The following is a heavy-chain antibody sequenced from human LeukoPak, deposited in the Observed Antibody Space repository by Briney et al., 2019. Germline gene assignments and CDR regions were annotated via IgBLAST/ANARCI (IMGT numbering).Heavy chain of an antibody. V-gene: IGHV4-30-2*01. Sequence: SETLSLTCAVSGGSISSGGYSWSWIRQPPGKGLEWIGYIYHSGSTYYNPSLKSRVTISVDRSKNQFSLKLSSVTAADTAVYYCARVTDGYLFDCWGQGTLVTVSS. D-gene: IGHD5-18*01. CDR1: GGSISSGGYS. CDR3: ARVTDGYLFDC. CDR2: IYHSGST. J-gene: IGHJ4*02.